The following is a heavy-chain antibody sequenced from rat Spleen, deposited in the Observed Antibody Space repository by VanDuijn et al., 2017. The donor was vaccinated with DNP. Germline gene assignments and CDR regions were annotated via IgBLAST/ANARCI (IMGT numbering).Heavy chain of an antibody. CDR2: INSAGSI. V-gene: IGHV3-3*01. J-gene: IGHJ4*01. Sequence: VQLKESGPGLVKPSQSLSLTCSVTGYSITSCCRWTWIRKFPGHKLEWMGYINSAGSIEYNPSLKGRISITSDTSKNQFFLQVNSVTTDDTATYYCASYYYDGYYALDAWGQGTSVTVSS. D-gene: IGHD1-12*02. CDR3: ASYYYDGYYALDA. CDR1: GYSITSCCR.